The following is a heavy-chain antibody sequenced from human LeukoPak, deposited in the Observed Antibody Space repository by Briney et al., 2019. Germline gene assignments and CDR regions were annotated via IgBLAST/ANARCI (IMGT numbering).Heavy chain of an antibody. J-gene: IGHJ4*02. CDR1: GYTFTSYY. CDR3: ARTGYYSFFDY. CDR2: INPSGGST. Sequence: ASVKVSCKASGYTFTSYYMHWVRQAPGQGLEWMGIINPSGGSTSYAQKFQGRVTMTRNTSISTAYMELSSLRSEDTAMYYCARTGYYSFFDYWGQGTLVTVSS. V-gene: IGHV1-46*01. D-gene: IGHD2-21*01.